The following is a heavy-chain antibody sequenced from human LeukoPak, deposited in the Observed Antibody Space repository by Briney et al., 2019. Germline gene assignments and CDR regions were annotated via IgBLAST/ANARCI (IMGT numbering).Heavy chain of an antibody. CDR1: GFTFGDYA. CDR3: TRGRRGGRFGELSTFDY. V-gene: IGHV3-49*03. Sequence: GRSLRLSCTASGFTFGDYAMSWLRQAPGKGLEWVGFIRRKANGGTTEYAASVKGRFTISRDDSKSIAYLQMNSLKTEDTAVYYCTRGRRGGRFGELSTFDYWGQGTLVIVS. D-gene: IGHD3-10*01. J-gene: IGHJ4*02. CDR2: IRRKANGGTT.